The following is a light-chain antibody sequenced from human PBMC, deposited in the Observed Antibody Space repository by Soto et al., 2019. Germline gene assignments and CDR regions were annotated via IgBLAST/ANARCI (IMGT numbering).Light chain of an antibody. CDR2: GAS. V-gene: IGKV1-39*01. J-gene: IGKJ4*01. CDR1: QSISTY. Sequence: DIQMTQSPSSLSASIGDRITITCRASQSISTYLNWYQQKPGKAPNLLIYGASTLQSGVPSRFSGRGSATDFTLPISCLQPEDFATYYCQQSFITPPLTFGGGTKVDIQ. CDR3: QQSFITPPLT.